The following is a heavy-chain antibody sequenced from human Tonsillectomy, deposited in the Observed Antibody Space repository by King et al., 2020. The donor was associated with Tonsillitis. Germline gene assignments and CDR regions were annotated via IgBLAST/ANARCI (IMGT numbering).Heavy chain of an antibody. CDR1: GFTFSSYG. CDR3: AKDGGPLDI. J-gene: IGHJ3*02. D-gene: IGHD3-16*01. Sequence: VQLVESGGGVVQPGRSLRLSCAASGFTFSSYGMHWVRQAPGKGLEWVAVISYDGSNKYCADSVKGRFTISRDNSKNTLYLQMNSLRAEDTAVYYCAKDGGPLDIWGQGTMVTVSS. V-gene: IGHV3-30*18. CDR2: ISYDGSNK.